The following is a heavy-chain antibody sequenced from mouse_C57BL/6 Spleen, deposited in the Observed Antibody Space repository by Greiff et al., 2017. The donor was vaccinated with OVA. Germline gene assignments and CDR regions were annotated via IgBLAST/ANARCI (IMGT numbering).Heavy chain of an antibody. CDR3: ASTTVVAFDY. J-gene: IGHJ2*01. Sequence: QVQLQQPGAELVKPGASVKLSCKASGYTFTSYWMQWVKQRPGQGLEWIGEIDPSDSYTNYNQKFKGKATLTVDTSSSTAYMQLSSLTSEDSAVYYCASTTVVAFDYWGQVTTLTVSS. D-gene: IGHD1-1*01. CDR2: IDPSDSYT. V-gene: IGHV1-50*01. CDR1: GYTFTSYW.